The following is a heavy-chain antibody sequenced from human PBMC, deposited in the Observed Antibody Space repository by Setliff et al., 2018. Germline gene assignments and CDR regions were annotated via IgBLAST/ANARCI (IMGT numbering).Heavy chain of an antibody. J-gene: IGHJ4*01. CDR1: GYIFTRYR. Sequence: SSVKVSCLASGYIFTRYRITWVRQSPGQGLEWMGWISPRNDDTGYAQKSKGRVTLTTDTLTNTAHMELRSLRSDDTAVYYGAERSGERGMTTGWPDDFDYWGRGTMVTVSS. CDR3: AERSGERGMTTGWPDDFDY. V-gene: IGHV1-18*01. CDR2: ISPRNDDT. D-gene: IGHD4-17*01.